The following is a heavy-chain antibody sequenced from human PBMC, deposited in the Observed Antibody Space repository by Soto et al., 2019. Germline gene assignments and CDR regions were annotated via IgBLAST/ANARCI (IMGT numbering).Heavy chain of an antibody. CDR1: GFTCSSYA. CDR3: ARGGDSEDYFDY. D-gene: IGHD2-21*02. V-gene: IGHV3-30-3*01. J-gene: IGHJ4*02. Sequence: GVCLRLSGASSGFTCSSYAMHWVRQAPGKGLEWVAVISYDGSNKYYADSVKGRFTISRDNSKNTLYLQMNSLRDEDTAVYYCARGGDSEDYFDYWGQGTLVTVSS. CDR2: ISYDGSNK.